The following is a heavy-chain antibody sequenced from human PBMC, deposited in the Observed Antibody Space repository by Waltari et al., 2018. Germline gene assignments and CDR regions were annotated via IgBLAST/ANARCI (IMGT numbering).Heavy chain of an antibody. J-gene: IGHJ3*02. CDR3: ASYMTTVPLRAFDI. CDR1: GFTCSSYW. CDR2: INSDGSST. Sequence: EVQLVESGGGLVQPGGSLRLSCAASGFTCSSYWMHCVRQAPGKGLVWVSRINSDGSSTSYADSVKGRFTISRDNAKNTLYLQMNSLRAEDTAVYYCASYMTTVPLRAFDIWGQGTMVTVSS. D-gene: IGHD4-17*01. V-gene: IGHV3-74*01.